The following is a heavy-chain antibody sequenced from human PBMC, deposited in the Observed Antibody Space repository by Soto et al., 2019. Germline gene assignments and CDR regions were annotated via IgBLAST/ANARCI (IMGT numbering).Heavy chain of an antibody. V-gene: IGHV3-30*18. D-gene: IGHD5-18*01. Sequence: QVQLVESGGGVVQPGRSLRLSCAASGFTFSSYGMHWVRQAPGKGLEWVAVISYDGSNKYYADSVKGRFTISRDNSKNXLXLQXNSLRAADTAVYYCAKDRAGKLWAELAYYYYGMDVWGQGTTVTVSS. CDR1: GFTFSSYG. CDR2: ISYDGSNK. CDR3: AKDRAGKLWAELAYYYYGMDV. J-gene: IGHJ6*02.